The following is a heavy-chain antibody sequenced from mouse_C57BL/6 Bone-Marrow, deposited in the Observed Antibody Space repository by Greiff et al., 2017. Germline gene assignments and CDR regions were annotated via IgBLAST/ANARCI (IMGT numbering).Heavy chain of an antibody. Sequence: QVQLKQSGAELARPGASVKLSCKASGYTFTSYGISWVKQRTGQGPEWIGEIYPRSGNTYYNEKFKGKATLTADKSSSTAYMELRSLTSEDSAVYFCAREGANWDVRFAYWGQGTLVTVSA. D-gene: IGHD4-1*01. V-gene: IGHV1-81*01. J-gene: IGHJ3*01. CDR2: IYPRSGNT. CDR3: AREGANWDVRFAY. CDR1: GYTFTSYG.